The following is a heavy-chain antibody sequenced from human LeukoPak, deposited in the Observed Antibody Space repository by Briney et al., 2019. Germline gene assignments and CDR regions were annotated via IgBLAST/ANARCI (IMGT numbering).Heavy chain of an antibody. CDR1: GGSVSSGSYS. CDR2: IHYSGNI. J-gene: IGHJ5*01. CDR3: ARAPVVRGVFGWFDF. Sequence: SETLSLTCTVSGGSVSSGSYSWSWIRQPPGKGLEWIGYIHYSGNINSNPSLKSRVTLSVDTSKNQFSLKLNSVTAADTADYYCARAPVVRGVFGWFDFWGQGVLVTVSS. V-gene: IGHV4-61*01. D-gene: IGHD3-10*01.